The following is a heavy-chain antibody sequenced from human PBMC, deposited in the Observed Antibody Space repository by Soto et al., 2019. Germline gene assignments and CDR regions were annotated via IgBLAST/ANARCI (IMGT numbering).Heavy chain of an antibody. V-gene: IGHV3-30*18. D-gene: IGHD1-26*01. J-gene: IGHJ4*02. CDR3: AKGRWELLRRPYYFDY. CDR2: ISYDGSNK. CDR1: GFTFSSYG. Sequence: QVQLVESGGGVVQPGRSLRLSCEASGFTFSSYGMHWVRQAPGKGLEWVAVISYDGSNKYYADSVKGRFTISRDNSKNTLYLQMNSLRAEDTAVYYCAKGRWELLRRPYYFDYWGQGTLVTVSS.